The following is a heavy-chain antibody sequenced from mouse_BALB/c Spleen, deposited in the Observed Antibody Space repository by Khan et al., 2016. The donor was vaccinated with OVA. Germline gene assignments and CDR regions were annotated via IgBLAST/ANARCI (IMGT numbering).Heavy chain of an antibody. V-gene: IGHV1-7*01. CDR2: INPTSGYT. CDR1: GYTFTTYW. Sequence: QVQLQQSGAELAKPGASVKMSCKASGYTFTTYWMHWVKQRPGQGLKWIGYINPTSGYTDYNERFKEKATLSADKSPSTAYMQLSSLTSEDAAVYYCTRDRIDYWGQGTTLTVSS. CDR3: TRDRIDY. J-gene: IGHJ2*01.